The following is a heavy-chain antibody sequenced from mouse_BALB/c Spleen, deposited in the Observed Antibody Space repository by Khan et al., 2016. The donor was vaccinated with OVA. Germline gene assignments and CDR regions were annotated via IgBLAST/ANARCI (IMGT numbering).Heavy chain of an antibody. V-gene: IGHV3-2*02. D-gene: IGHD1-1*01. CDR3: AIRRLLLRYPDYFDY. J-gene: IGHJ2*01. Sequence: EVQLQESGPGLLKPSQSLSLTCTVTGYSITSDYAWNWIRQFPGNKLEWMAYLGYSGSTTYNPSIISRIAISRNTSKNQFSLQLTSVTTENTATYYCAIRRLLLRYPDYFDYGGQGTTLTVSS. CDR2: LGYSGST. CDR1: GYSITSDYA.